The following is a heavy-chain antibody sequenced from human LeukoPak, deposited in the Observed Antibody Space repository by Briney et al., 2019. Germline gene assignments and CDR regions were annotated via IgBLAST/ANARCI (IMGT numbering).Heavy chain of an antibody. Sequence: ASVKVSCKASGYTFTSYGISWVRQAPGQGLQWMGWLSTYNGNIDYTQKLQGRVTMTTDTSTSTAYMELSSLRSEDTAVYYCASGTTDIVVVPATLRNYYFDYWGQGTLVTVSS. CDR1: GYTFTSYG. D-gene: IGHD2-2*01. CDR3: ASGTTDIVVVPATLRNYYFDY. J-gene: IGHJ4*02. V-gene: IGHV1-18*01. CDR2: LSTYNGNI.